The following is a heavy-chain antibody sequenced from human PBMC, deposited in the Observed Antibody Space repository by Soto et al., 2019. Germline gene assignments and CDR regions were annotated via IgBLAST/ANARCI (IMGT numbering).Heavy chain of an antibody. Sequence: QVQLVQSGAEVKKPGSSVKVSCKASGGTFSSYTITWVRQAPGQGLEWMGRIIPILGIANYAQTFQGRVTIAADKTSGSAYIEWSSLRSEDTAVYYCLNIPHYWGQGTLVTVSS. CDR1: GGTFSSYT. CDR3: LNIPHY. V-gene: IGHV1-69*02. CDR2: IIPILGIA. J-gene: IGHJ4*02.